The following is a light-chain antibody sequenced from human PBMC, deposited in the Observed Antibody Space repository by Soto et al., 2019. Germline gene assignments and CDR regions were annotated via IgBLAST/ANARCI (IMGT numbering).Light chain of an antibody. Sequence: QSVLTQPPSVSVSPGQSVTISCTGTSSDVGAFNYVSWYQHHPGKVPKFLIYEVNKRPSGVPDRFSGSKSGNTASLTVSGLQPEDEAEYFCSSFVDGTSYVFGTGTKVTVL. CDR3: SSFVDGTSYV. V-gene: IGLV2-8*01. CDR1: SSDVGAFNY. CDR2: EVN. J-gene: IGLJ1*01.